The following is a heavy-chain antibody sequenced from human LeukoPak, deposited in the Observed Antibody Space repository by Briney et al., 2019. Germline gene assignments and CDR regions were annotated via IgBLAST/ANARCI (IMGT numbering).Heavy chain of an antibody. CDR2: ISSSSSYI. CDR1: GFTFSSYS. CDR3: ARDLGYYDSSGYWGYAFDI. Sequence: PGGSLRLACEASGFTFSSYSMNWVRQAPGRGLEWVSSISSSSSYIYYADSVKRRFTISRDNAKNSLYLQMNSLRAEDTAVYYCARDLGYYDSSGYWGYAFDIWGQGTMVTVSS. V-gene: IGHV3-21*01. D-gene: IGHD3-22*01. J-gene: IGHJ3*02.